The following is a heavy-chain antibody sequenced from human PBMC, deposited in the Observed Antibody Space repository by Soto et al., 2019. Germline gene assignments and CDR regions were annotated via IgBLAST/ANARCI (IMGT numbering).Heavy chain of an antibody. D-gene: IGHD3-3*01. Sequence: QVHLVESGGGVVQPGRSLRLSCAASGFTFSSHGMHWIRQAPGKGLEWVAVIPYDGSHQYYADSVKGRFSISRDNSKNTLYLQMNSLRAEYTAVYYCAKLRVLEWEVQESYYWGQGTLVSVSS. V-gene: IGHV3-30*18. CDR3: AKLRVLEWEVQESYY. CDR1: GFTFSSHG. J-gene: IGHJ4*02. CDR2: IPYDGSHQ.